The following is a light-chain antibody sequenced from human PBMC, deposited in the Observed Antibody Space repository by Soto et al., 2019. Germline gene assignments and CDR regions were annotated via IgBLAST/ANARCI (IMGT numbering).Light chain of an antibody. Sequence: DIQLTQSPSFLSASVGDRVTITCRASQGISSYLAWYQQKPGKAPKLLIYAASTLQSGVPSRFSGSGSGTEFTLTISGLQPEDFATYYCQQLNSYPPMYTFGQGTKLEIK. CDR3: QQLNSYPPMYT. V-gene: IGKV1-9*01. CDR2: AAS. CDR1: QGISSY. J-gene: IGKJ2*01.